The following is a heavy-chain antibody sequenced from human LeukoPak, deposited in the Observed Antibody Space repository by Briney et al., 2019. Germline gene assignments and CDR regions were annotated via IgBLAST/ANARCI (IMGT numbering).Heavy chain of an antibody. Sequence: GGSLRLSCAASGFTFSSYGMHWVRQAPGKGLEWVAVIWYDGSNKYYADSVKGRFTISRDNSKNTLYLQMNSLRAEDTAVYYCARSYYIAVAGYLDYWGQGTLVTVSS. J-gene: IGHJ4*02. CDR1: GFTFSSYG. V-gene: IGHV3-33*01. D-gene: IGHD6-19*01. CDR3: ARSYYIAVAGYLDY. CDR2: IWYDGSNK.